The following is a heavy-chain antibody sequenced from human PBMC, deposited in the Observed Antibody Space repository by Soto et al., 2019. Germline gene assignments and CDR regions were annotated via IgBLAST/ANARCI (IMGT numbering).Heavy chain of an antibody. D-gene: IGHD2-15*01. CDR1: GGSISSSSYY. CDR3: ASAHCSGGSGPPDN. Sequence: QLQLQESGPGLVKPSETLSLTCTVSGGSISSSSYYWGWIRQPPGKGLEWIGSIYYSGSTYYNQSLQRQDTISVDTSKNRSAQKLTAVTAADTAVYYGASAHCSGGSGPPDNWGQGTLVTVSS. V-gene: IGHV4-39*01. J-gene: IGHJ4*02. CDR2: IYYSGST.